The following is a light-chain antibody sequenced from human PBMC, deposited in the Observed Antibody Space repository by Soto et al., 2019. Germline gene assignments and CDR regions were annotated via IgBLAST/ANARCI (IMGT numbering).Light chain of an antibody. V-gene: IGKV1-5*01. J-gene: IGKJ1*01. CDR3: QQYDSYSWT. CDR2: DAS. Sequence: DIQMTQSPSTLSASVGDRVTITFRASQTISSWLAWYQQKPGKAPKVLIYDASNLESGVPSRFSGSGSGTEFTLTISSLQPDDFATYYCQQYDSYSWTFGQGTKVDIK. CDR1: QTISSW.